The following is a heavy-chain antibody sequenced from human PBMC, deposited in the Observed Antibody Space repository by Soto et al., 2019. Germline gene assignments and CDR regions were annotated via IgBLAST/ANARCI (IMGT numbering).Heavy chain of an antibody. Sequence: SETLSLTCTVSGGSISSGENFWNWIRQSPGKGLEWIGYIHHSGSTYYNPSLKSRLTISVDTSKNQISLKLNSVTAADTAVYYCAGDTGTYPYYFDYWGQGTLVTVSS. D-gene: IGHD1-26*01. CDR1: GGSISSGENF. J-gene: IGHJ4*02. CDR3: AGDTGTYPYYFDY. CDR2: IHHSGST. V-gene: IGHV4-30-4*01.